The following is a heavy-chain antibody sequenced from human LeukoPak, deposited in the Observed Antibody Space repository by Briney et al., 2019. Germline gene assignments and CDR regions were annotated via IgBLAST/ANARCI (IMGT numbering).Heavy chain of an antibody. J-gene: IGHJ6*02. Sequence: GGSLRLSCAASGFTFSSYAMSWVRQAPGKGLEWVSAISGSGGSTYYADSVKGRFTISRDNSKNTLYLQMNSLRAEDTAVYYCARVNYDFWSGYYPAALYGMDVWGQGTTVTVSS. V-gene: IGHV3-23*01. D-gene: IGHD3-3*01. CDR3: ARVNYDFWSGYYPAALYGMDV. CDR2: ISGSGGST. CDR1: GFTFSSYA.